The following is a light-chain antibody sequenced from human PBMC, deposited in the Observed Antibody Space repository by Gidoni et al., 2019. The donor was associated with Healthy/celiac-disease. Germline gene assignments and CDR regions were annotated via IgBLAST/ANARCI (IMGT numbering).Light chain of an antibody. CDR3: QQSYSTPPST. J-gene: IGKJ5*01. CDR1: QSISSY. CDR2: AAS. V-gene: IGKV1-39*01. Sequence: DIQMTQSPSSLSASVGDRVTITCRASQSISSYLNWYQQKPGKDPKLLIYAASSLQSGVPSRFSGSGSVTDFTLTISSLQPEDFATYYCQQSYSTPPSTFGQGTRLEIK.